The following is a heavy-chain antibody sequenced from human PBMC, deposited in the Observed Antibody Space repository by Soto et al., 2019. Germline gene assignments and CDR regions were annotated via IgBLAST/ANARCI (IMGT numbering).Heavy chain of an antibody. CDR3: ARDSGAAATEPGDLGAFDI. J-gene: IGHJ3*02. CDR2: IYYSGST. D-gene: IGHD7-27*01. V-gene: IGHV4-31*03. Sequence: SETLSLTCTVSGGSISSGGYYWSWIRQHPGKGLEWIGYIYYSGSTYYNPSLKSRVTISVDTSKNQFSLKLSSVTAADTAVYYCARDSGAAATEPGDLGAFDIWGQGTMVTVSS. CDR1: GGSISSGGYY.